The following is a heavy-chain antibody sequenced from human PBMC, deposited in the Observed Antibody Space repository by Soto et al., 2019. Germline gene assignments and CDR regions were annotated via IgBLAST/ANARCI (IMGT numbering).Heavy chain of an antibody. CDR2: ISAYNGNT. CDR1: GYAFTSYG. D-gene: IGHD5-18*01. CDR3: ARSLKNTAMVTFYYFDY. Sequence: ASVKVSCKASGYAFTSYGISWVRQAPGQGLEWMGWISAYNGNTNYAQKLQGRVTMATDTSTSTAYMELSSLRSEDTAVYYCARSLKNTAMVTFYYFDYWGQGTLVTVSS. J-gene: IGHJ4*02. V-gene: IGHV1-18*01.